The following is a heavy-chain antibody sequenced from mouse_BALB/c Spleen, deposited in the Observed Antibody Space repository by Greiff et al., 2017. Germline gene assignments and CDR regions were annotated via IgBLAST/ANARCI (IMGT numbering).Heavy chain of an antibody. Sequence: VQLQESGAELAKPGASVKMSCKASGYTFTSYWMHWVKQRPGQGLEWIGYINPSTGYTEYNQKFKDKATLTADKSSSTAYMQLSSLTSEDSAVYYCARDDGYDGGAYWGQGTLVTVSA. J-gene: IGHJ3*01. V-gene: IGHV1-7*01. CDR2: INPSTGYT. D-gene: IGHD2-2*01. CDR1: GYTFTSYW. CDR3: ARDDGYDGGAY.